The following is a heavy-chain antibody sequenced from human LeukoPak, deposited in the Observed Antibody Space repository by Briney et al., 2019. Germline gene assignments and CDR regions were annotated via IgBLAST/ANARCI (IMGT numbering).Heavy chain of an antibody. V-gene: IGHV4-34*01. Sequence: SETLSLTCAVYGGSFSGYYWSWIRQPPGKGLEWIGEINHSGSTNYNPSLKSRVTISVDTSKNQFSLKLSSVTAADTAVYYCASTLYGSGRYYNHWGQGTLVTVSS. CDR1: GGSFSGYY. CDR2: INHSGST. CDR3: ASTLYGSGRYYNH. D-gene: IGHD3-10*01. J-gene: IGHJ4*02.